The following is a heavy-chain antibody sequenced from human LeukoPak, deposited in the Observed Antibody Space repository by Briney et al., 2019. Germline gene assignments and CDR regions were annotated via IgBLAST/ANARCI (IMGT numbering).Heavy chain of an antibody. Sequence: GESLKISCKGSGYSFTTYWITWVRQMPGKGLEWMGIISPGDTEIRYSPSIQGQVTISADKSISTAYLQWSSLKASDTAMYYCARASRDGYNQNFDYWGQGTLVTGSS. CDR3: ARASRDGYNQNFDY. J-gene: IGHJ4*02. D-gene: IGHD5-24*01. CDR1: GYSFTTYW. CDR2: ISPGDTEI. V-gene: IGHV5-51*03.